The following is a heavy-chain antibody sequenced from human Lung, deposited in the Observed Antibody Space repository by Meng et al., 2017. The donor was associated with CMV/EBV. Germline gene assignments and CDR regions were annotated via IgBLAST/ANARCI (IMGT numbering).Heavy chain of an antibody. J-gene: IGHJ4*03. CDR3: ARVPSYCGGDCYDAGKQPFDD. D-gene: IGHD2-21*01. CDR2: INSDGSST. V-gene: IGHV3-74*01. CDR1: GFTFSSYW. Sequence: GESLKISCAASGFTFSSYWMHWVRQAPGKGLVWVSRINSDGSSTSYADSVKGRFTISRDNAKNTLYLQMNSLRAEDTAVYYCARVPSYCGGDCYDAGKQPFDDWGQGTLVTVSS.